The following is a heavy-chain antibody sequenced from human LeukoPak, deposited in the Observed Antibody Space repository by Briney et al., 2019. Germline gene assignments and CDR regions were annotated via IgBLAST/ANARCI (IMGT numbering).Heavy chain of an antibody. D-gene: IGHD3-9*01. Sequence: PGGSLRLSCAASGFTFSSYAMHWVRQAPGKGLEWVAVITHDGSNKYHADSVKGRFTISRDKSQETLYLQMNSLRAEDTAVYYCARDARLRYFDRSLSDSSGPFDHWGQGTLVTVSS. V-gene: IGHV3-30*04. J-gene: IGHJ4*02. CDR3: ARDARLRYFDRSLSDSSGPFDH. CDR1: GFTFSSYA. CDR2: ITHDGSNK.